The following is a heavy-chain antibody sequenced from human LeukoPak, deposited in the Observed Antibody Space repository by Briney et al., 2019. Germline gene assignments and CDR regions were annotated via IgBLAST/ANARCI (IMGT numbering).Heavy chain of an antibody. V-gene: IGHV3-48*03. CDR1: GFSFSSYE. CDR2: ISSSGSTI. CDR3: AQLGITMVRGVIGSY. D-gene: IGHD3-10*01. Sequence: PGGSLRLSCAASGFSFSSYEMNWVRQAPGKGLEWVSYISSSGSTIYYADSVKGRFTISRDNAKNSLYLQMNSLRAEDTAVYYCAQLGITMVRGVIGSYWGQGTLVTVSS. J-gene: IGHJ4*02.